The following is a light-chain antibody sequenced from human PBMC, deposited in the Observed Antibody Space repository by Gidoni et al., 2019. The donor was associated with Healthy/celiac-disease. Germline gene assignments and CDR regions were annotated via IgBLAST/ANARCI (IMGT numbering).Light chain of an antibody. CDR1: QSISSW. V-gene: IGKV1-5*03. J-gene: IGKJ1*01. Sequence: DSEMTQTPSTLSASLGDRVTITCRASQSISSWLGWYQQKPGKAPKLLIYKASSLESGVPSRFSGSGSGTEFTLTISSLQPDDFATYYCQQYNSPWTFGQGTKVEIK. CDR2: KAS. CDR3: QQYNSPWT.